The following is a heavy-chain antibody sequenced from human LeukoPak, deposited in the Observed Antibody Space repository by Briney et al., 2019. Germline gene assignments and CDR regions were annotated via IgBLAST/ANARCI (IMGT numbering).Heavy chain of an antibody. Sequence: GGSLRLSCAASGFIFSNYAMSWVRQAPGKGLQWVSAFSGSGGSTYYADSVRGRFTISRDNSRNTMYLQMNSLRVEDAAVYYCAKGITMIDNWGQGTLVTVSS. V-gene: IGHV3-23*01. J-gene: IGHJ4*02. CDR2: FSGSGGST. D-gene: IGHD3-22*01. CDR1: GFIFSNYA. CDR3: AKGITMIDN.